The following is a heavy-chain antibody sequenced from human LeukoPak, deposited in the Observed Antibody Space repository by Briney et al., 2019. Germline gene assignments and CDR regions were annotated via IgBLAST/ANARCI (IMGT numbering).Heavy chain of an antibody. CDR1: GGTFSSYA. J-gene: IGHJ4*02. V-gene: IGHV1-69*04. D-gene: IGHD1-26*01. CDR3: AIQAVGATSDY. CDR2: IIPILGIA. Sequence: ASVKVSCKASGGTFSSYAISWVRQAPGQGLEWMGRIIPILGIANYAQKFQGRVTITADNSTSTAYMELSSLRSEDTAVYYCAIQAVGATSDYWGPGTLVTVSS.